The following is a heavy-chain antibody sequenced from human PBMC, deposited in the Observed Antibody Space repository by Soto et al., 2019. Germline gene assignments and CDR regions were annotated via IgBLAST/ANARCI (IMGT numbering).Heavy chain of an antibody. D-gene: IGHD3-3*01. V-gene: IGHV4-30-4*01. CDR3: ARERVRITIFGVDYYYGMDV. Sequence: SETLSLTCTVSGGSISSGDYYWSWIRQPPGKGLEWIGYIYYSGSTYYNPSLKSRVTISVDTSKNQFSLKLSSVTAADTAVYYCARERVRITIFGVDYYYGMDVWGQGTTVTVSS. J-gene: IGHJ6*02. CDR1: GGSISSGDYY. CDR2: IYYSGST.